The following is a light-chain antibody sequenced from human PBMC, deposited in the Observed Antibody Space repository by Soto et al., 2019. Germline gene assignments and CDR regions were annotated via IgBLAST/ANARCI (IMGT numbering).Light chain of an antibody. CDR3: QQSYDTPVT. CDR1: QSISAY. Sequence: IQMTQSPSSLSASVGDRVTITCRASQSISAYLNWYQQKPGRAPTLLIYTTSSLQSGVPSRFSGSGSETDFTLTISSLQPEDFATYYCQQSYDTPVTFGQGTKVDIK. V-gene: IGKV1-39*01. CDR2: TTS. J-gene: IGKJ2*01.